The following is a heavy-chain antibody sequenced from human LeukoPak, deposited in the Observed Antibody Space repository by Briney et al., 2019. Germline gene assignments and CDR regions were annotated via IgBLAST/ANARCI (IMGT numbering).Heavy chain of an antibody. CDR2: IGLSSGKT. J-gene: IGHJ4*02. D-gene: IGHD1-1*01. Sequence: QAGGSLRLSGAASGFTFSDYSMNWVRQAPGKGLEWISYIGLSSGKTKYADSVKGRFTISGDNAKNSLYLQMNSLRVEDTAVYFCARDHNYAFDNWGQGILVTVSS. CDR1: GFTFSDYS. CDR3: ARDHNYAFDN. V-gene: IGHV3-48*04.